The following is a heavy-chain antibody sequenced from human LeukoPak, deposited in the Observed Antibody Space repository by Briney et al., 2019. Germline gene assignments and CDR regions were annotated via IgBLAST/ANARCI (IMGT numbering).Heavy chain of an antibody. CDR3: TCGYYSRGDY. D-gene: IGHD3-22*01. Sequence: PSETLSLTCTVSGGSISSSSYYWGWIRQPPGEGLEWIGTIYYSGSTYYNPSLKSRVTISVDTSKNQFSLKLSSVTAADTAVYYCTCGYYSRGDYWGQGTLVTVSS. CDR2: IYYSGST. CDR1: GGSISSSSYY. J-gene: IGHJ4*02. V-gene: IGHV4-39*01.